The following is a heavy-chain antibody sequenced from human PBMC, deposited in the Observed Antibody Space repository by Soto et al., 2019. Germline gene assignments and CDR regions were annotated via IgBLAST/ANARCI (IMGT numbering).Heavy chain of an antibody. CDR2: IYQSGSI. Sequence: SETLSLTCAVSGGSISRGGYAWAWIRQPPGKGLEWVGYIYQSGSIYYNPSLKGRVTIAADRSKNQFSLNLASVTAADTAVYYCARSYSGGDAYFDSWGQGTVVTVSS. CDR3: ARSYSGGDAYFDS. V-gene: IGHV4-30-2*01. CDR1: GGSISRGGYA. J-gene: IGHJ4*02. D-gene: IGHD2-21*02.